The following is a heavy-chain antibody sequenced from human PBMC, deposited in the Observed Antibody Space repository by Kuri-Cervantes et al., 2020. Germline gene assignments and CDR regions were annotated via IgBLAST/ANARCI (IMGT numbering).Heavy chain of an antibody. CDR2: ISSSGSTK. CDR1: GFTFSDYY. CDR3: TRLGYCSGGSSYGMGV. Sequence: GESLKISCAASGFTFSDYYMSWVRQAPGKGLEWVAYISSSGSTKYYADSVKGRFTISRDNAKNSLYLQMNSLRAEDTAVYYCTRLGYCSGGSSYGMGVWGQGTTVTVSS. D-gene: IGHD2-15*01. V-gene: IGHV3-11*04. J-gene: IGHJ6*02.